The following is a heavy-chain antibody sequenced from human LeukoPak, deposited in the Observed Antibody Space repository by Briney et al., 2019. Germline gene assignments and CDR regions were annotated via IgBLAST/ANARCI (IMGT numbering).Heavy chain of an antibody. CDR1: GFVFSNYN. Sequence: GGSLRLSCAASGFVFSNYNMHWVRQAPGKGLEWISYISSGGSTIYYADSVKGRFTISRDNAKNSLYLQTNSLRVEDTAVYYCARDLYSSNWFGSEYWGQGTLVTVSS. CDR2: ISSGGSTI. V-gene: IGHV3-48*03. D-gene: IGHD6-13*01. J-gene: IGHJ4*02. CDR3: ARDLYSSNWFGSEY.